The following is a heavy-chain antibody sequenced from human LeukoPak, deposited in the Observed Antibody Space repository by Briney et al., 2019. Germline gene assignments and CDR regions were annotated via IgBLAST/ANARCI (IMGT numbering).Heavy chain of an antibody. CDR1: GFTFSSYS. CDR2: ISSSSSTI. J-gene: IGHJ4*02. D-gene: IGHD3-22*01. V-gene: IGHV3-48*04. Sequence: GGSLRLSCAASGFTFSSYSMNWVRQAPGKGLEWVSYISSSSSTIYYADSVKGRFTISRDNAKNSLYLQMNSLRAEDTAVYYCARETYYYDSSGYYLDYWGQGTLVTVSS. CDR3: ARETYYYDSSGYYLDY.